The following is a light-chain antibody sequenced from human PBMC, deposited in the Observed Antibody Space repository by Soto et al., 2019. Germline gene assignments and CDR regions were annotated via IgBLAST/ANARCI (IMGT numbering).Light chain of an antibody. CDR1: QSVSSN. CDR2: GAS. Sequence: EIAMTQSPATLSVSPGERATLSCRASQSVSSNLAWYQQKPGQAPRLLIYGASTRATGIPARFSGSGSGTEFTLTIRRLQSEDFAVYYCQQYNNWLITFGQGTRLEIK. V-gene: IGKV3-15*01. CDR3: QQYNNWLIT. J-gene: IGKJ5*01.